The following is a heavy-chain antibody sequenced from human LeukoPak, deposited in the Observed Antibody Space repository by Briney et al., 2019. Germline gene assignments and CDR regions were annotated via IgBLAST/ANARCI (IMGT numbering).Heavy chain of an antibody. D-gene: IGHD3-16*01. V-gene: IGHV4-39*07. CDR1: GGSISSSSYY. J-gene: IGHJ4*02. CDR3: ARSGETSRFDY. Sequence: SETLSLTCTVSGGSISSSSYYWGWIRQPPGKGLEWIGSIYYSGSTCYNPSLKSRVTISVDTSKNQFSLKLSSVTAADTAVYYCARSGETSRFDYWGQGTLVTVSS. CDR2: IYYSGST.